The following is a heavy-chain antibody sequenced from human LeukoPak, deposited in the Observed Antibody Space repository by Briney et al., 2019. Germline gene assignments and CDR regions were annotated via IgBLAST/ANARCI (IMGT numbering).Heavy chain of an antibody. Sequence: SVKVSCKASGGTFSSYAISWVRQAPGQGLEWMGGIIPIFGTANYAQKFQGRVTITADESTSTAYMELSSLRSEHTAVYYCARDSTYYYDSSGYSVDYWGQGTLVTVSS. V-gene: IGHV1-69*13. CDR2: IIPIFGTA. CDR3: ARDSTYYYDSSGYSVDY. J-gene: IGHJ4*02. CDR1: GGTFSSYA. D-gene: IGHD3-22*01.